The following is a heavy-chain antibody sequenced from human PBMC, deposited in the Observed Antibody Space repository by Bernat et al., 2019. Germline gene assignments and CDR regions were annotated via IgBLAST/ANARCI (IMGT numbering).Heavy chain of an antibody. J-gene: IGHJ6*02. CDR2: IRYDGSNK. D-gene: IGHD4-17*01. V-gene: IGHV3-30*02. Sequence: VQLLESGGGLVQPGGSLRLSCAASGFTFSSYGMHWVRQAPGKGLEWVAFIRYDGSNKYYADSVKGRFTISRDNSKNTLYLQMNSLRAEDTAVYYCAKERLRRDGMDVWGQGTTVTVSS. CDR1: GFTFSSYG. CDR3: AKERLRRDGMDV.